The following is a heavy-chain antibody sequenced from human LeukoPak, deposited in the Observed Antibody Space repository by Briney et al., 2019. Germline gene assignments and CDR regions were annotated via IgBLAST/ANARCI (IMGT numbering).Heavy chain of an antibody. V-gene: IGHV1-2*02. J-gene: IGHJ4*02. D-gene: IGHD3-22*01. CDR3: ARVHYDSSGYVDY. CDR2: INPDSRGT. Sequence: ASVMVSCKASGYPFTAYYMHWVRQAPGQGLEWMGWINPDSRGTNYAQKFQGRVTMTRDTSISTAYMELTRLRSDDTAVYYCARVHYDSSGYVDYWGQGTLVTVSS. CDR1: GYPFTAYY.